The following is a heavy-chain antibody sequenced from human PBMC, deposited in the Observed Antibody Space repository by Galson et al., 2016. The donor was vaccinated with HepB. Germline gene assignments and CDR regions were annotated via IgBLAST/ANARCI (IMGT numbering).Heavy chain of an antibody. CDR2: IYYSGST. CDR1: GDSIRSYY. D-gene: IGHD7-27*01. CDR3: ARAGENGWASSRGPFDP. V-gene: IGHV4-59*01. J-gene: IGHJ5*02. Sequence: SETLSLTCAVSGDSIRSYYWTWIRQPSGKGLEWIGYIYYSGSTSYNPSLKSRVTISVATSKNQFSLQLRSVTAADTAVYYCARAGENGWASSRGPFDPWGQGTLVTVSS.